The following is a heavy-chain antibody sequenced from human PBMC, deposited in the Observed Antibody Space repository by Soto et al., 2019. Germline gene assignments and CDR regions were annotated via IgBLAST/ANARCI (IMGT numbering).Heavy chain of an antibody. CDR1: GFTFSSYG. CDR2: IWYDGSNK. D-gene: IGHD2-15*01. CDR3: ARRGLLGDWFDP. Sequence: QVQLVESGGGVVQPGRSLRLSCAASGFTFSSYGMHWVRQAPGKGLEWVAVIWYDGSNKYYADSVKGRFTISRDNSKNTLYLQMNSLRAEDTAVYYCARRGLLGDWFDPWGQGTLVTVSS. V-gene: IGHV3-33*01. J-gene: IGHJ5*02.